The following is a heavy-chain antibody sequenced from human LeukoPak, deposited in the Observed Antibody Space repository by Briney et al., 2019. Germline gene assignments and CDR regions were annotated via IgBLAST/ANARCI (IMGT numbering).Heavy chain of an antibody. J-gene: IGHJ5*02. CDR1: GFTFSSYS. D-gene: IGHD6-19*01. CDR3: AKDGRRIAVAGTCWFDP. CDR2: ISSSSSYI. Sequence: SGGSLRLSCAASGFTFSSYSMNWVRQAPGKGLEWVSSISSSSSYIYYADSVKGRFTISRDNAKNSLYLQMNSLRAEDTALYYCAKDGRRIAVAGTCWFDPWGQGTLVIVSS. V-gene: IGHV3-21*04.